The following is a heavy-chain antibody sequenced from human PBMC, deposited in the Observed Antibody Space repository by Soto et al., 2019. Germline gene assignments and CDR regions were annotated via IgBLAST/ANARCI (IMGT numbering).Heavy chain of an antibody. CDR3: ARGVLLWFGELLGGMDV. CDR2: INHSGST. J-gene: IGHJ6*02. V-gene: IGHV4-34*01. CDR1: GGSFGGYY. D-gene: IGHD3-10*01. Sequence: KTSETLSLTCAVYGGSFGGYYWSWIRQPPGKGLEWIGEINHSGSTNYNPSLKSRVTISVDTSKNQFSLKLSSVTAADTAVYYCARGVLLWFGELLGGMDVWGQGTTVTASS.